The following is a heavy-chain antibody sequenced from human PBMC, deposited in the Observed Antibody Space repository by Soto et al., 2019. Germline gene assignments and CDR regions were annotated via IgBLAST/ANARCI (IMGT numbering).Heavy chain of an antibody. CDR2: IIPIFGTA. D-gene: IGHD2-2*01. Sequence: SVKVSCKASGGTFSSYAISWVRQAPGQGLEWMGGIIPIFGTANYAQKFQGRVTITADKSTSTAYMELSSLRSEDTAVYYCARSTAVVPAGIVNWFDPWGQGTLVTVYS. J-gene: IGHJ5*02. CDR1: GGTFSSYA. V-gene: IGHV1-69*06. CDR3: ARSTAVVPAGIVNWFDP.